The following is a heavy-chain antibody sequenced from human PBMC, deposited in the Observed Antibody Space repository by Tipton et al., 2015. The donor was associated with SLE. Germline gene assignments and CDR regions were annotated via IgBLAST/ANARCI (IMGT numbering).Heavy chain of an antibody. CDR2: LWYDGSSK. Sequence: SLRLSCAASGFTLSSFGMHWVRQGTGKGLEWVAVLWYDGSSKYYADSVKGRFTISRDTTQNTMYLQMESLRVEDTAVYYCAKVMGHSNSIDYWGQGTPVTVSS. J-gene: IGHJ4*02. V-gene: IGHV3-33*06. CDR1: GFTLSSFG. D-gene: IGHD4-11*01. CDR3: AKVMGHSNSIDY.